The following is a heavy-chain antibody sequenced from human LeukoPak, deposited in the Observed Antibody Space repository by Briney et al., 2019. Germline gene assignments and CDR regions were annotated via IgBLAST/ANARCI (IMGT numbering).Heavy chain of an antibody. Sequence: GGSLRLSCAASGFTFSSYSMNWVRQAPGKGLEWVSYISSSSSTIYYADSVKGRFTISRDNSKNTLYLQMNSLRAEDTAVYYCAKLTALVVVAAPFDYWGQGTLVTVSS. J-gene: IGHJ4*02. V-gene: IGHV3-48*01. CDR1: GFTFSSYS. D-gene: IGHD2-15*01. CDR2: ISSSSSTI. CDR3: AKLTALVVVAAPFDY.